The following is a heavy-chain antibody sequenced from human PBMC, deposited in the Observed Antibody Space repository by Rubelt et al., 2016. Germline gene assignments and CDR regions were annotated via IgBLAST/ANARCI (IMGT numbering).Heavy chain of an antibody. J-gene: IGHJ4*02. CDR3: AHRRIGKYYYDSSGQAHFDY. CDR1: GFSLSTSGVG. V-gene: IGHV2-5*01. CDR2: IYWNDDK. Sequence: QITLKESGPTLEKPTQTLTLTCTFSGFSLSTSGVGVGWIRQPPGKALEWLALIYWNDDKRYSPSLKNRLTITKDTSKNQVVLTMTNMDPVDTATYYCAHRRIGKYYYDSSGQAHFDYWGQGTLVTVSS. D-gene: IGHD3-22*01.